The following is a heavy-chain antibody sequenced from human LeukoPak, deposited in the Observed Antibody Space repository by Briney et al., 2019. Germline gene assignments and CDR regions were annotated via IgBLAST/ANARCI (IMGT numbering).Heavy chain of an antibody. CDR1: WFTVSSNY. D-gene: IGHD2-2*01. CDR3: ASGPSYCSSTSCYSDYYYGMDV. CDR2: IYSGGST. V-gene: IGHV3-53*01. Sequence: GGSLRLSCAASWFTVSSNYMSWVRQAPGKGLEWVSVIYSGGSTYYADSVKGRFTISRDNSKNTLYLQMNSLRAEDTAVYYCASGPSYCSSTSCYSDYYYGMDVWGQGTTVTVSS. J-gene: IGHJ6*02.